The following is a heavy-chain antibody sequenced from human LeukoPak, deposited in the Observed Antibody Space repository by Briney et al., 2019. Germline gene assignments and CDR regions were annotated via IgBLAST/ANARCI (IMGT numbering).Heavy chain of an antibody. Sequence: GGSLRLSCAASGFTFSGYGMHWVRQAPGMGLEWVAVISYDGSTKHYVDSVKGRFTISRDNSKNTLYLQMNSLRADDTAVYYCARNSGYGDFDYWGQGTLVTVSS. CDR1: GFTFSGYG. J-gene: IGHJ4*02. CDR3: ARNSGYGDFDY. D-gene: IGHD5-12*01. CDR2: ISYDGSTK. V-gene: IGHV3-30*19.